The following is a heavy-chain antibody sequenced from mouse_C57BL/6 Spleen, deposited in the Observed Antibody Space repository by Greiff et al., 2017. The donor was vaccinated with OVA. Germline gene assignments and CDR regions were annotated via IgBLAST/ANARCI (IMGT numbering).Heavy chain of an antibody. J-gene: IGHJ1*03. D-gene: IGHD2-12*01. V-gene: IGHV7-3*01. CDR2: IRNKANGYTT. CDR1: GFTFTDYY. CDR3: ARLRDSYYWYFDV. Sequence: DVKLVESGGGLVQPGGSLSLSCAASGFTFTDYYMSWVRQPPGKALEWLGFIRNKANGYTTEYSASVKGRFTISRDNSQSILYLQMNALRAEDSATYYGARLRDSYYWYFDVWGTGTTVTVSS.